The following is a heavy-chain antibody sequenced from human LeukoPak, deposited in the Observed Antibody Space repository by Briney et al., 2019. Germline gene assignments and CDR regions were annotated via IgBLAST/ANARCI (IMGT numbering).Heavy chain of an antibody. Sequence: SQTLSLTCTVSGGSISSGGYYWSWIRQHPGKGLEWIGYIYYSGSTYYNPSLKSRVTISVDTSKNQFSLKLSSVTAADTAVYYCARGHGSGCVEDWFDPWGQGTLVTVSS. CDR3: ARGHGSGCVEDWFDP. V-gene: IGHV4-31*03. CDR1: GGSISSGGYY. CDR2: IYYSGST. D-gene: IGHD3-10*01. J-gene: IGHJ5*02.